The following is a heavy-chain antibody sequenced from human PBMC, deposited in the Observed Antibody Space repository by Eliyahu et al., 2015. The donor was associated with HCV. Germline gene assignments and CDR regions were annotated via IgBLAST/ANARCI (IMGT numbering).Heavy chain of an antibody. CDR2: INHSGST. V-gene: IGHV4-34*01. Sequence: QVQLQQWGAGLLKPSETLSLTCAVYGGSFSGYYWSWIRQPPGKGLEWIGEINHSGSTNYNPSLKSRVTISVDTSKNQFSLKLSSVTAADTAVYYCARGRANHSKNRRTYYFDYWGQGTLVTVSS. J-gene: IGHJ4*02. D-gene: IGHD1-14*01. CDR3: ARGRANHSKNRRTYYFDY. CDR1: GGSFSGYY.